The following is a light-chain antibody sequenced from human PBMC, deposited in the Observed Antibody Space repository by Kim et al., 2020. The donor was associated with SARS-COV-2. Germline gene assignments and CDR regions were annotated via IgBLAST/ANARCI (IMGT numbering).Light chain of an antibody. CDR2: GAS. CDR3: QQYGTAPT. V-gene: IGKV3-20*01. CDR1: QSVSSSS. J-gene: IGKJ5*01. Sequence: ENVLTQSPGTLSLSPGERVTLSCRARQSVSSSSLAWYQQKPGQAPRLLIFGASSRATGIPDRFSGRGSGTDFTLSISRLEPEDFAVYFCQQYGTAPTFGQGTRLEIK.